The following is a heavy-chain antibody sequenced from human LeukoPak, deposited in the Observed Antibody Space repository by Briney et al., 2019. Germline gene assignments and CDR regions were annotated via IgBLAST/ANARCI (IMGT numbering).Heavy chain of an antibody. V-gene: IGHV4-34*01. D-gene: IGHD2/OR15-2a*01. CDR1: GGSFSGYY. Sequence: SETLSLTCAVYGGSFSGYYWNWIRQPPGKGLEWIGEINHSGSTNYNPSLQSRVTMSIGTSKTQFSLKLDSVTAADTAVYYCARRLRLKNPGGDAFDIWGQGTVVTVSS. CDR3: ARRLRLKNPGGDAFDI. J-gene: IGHJ3*02. CDR2: INHSGST.